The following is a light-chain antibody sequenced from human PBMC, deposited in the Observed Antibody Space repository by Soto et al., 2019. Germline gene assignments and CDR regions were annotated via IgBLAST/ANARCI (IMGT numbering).Light chain of an antibody. CDR1: QSINMW. Sequence: DIQMTQSPSTLSASVGDRVTITCRASQSINMWLAWYQQKPGKAPKLLIYKASSLESGVPSRLSGSGSGTDFTLTIRSLQPDDSATYYCQQYSSYQHTFGQGTKLAIK. CDR2: KAS. V-gene: IGKV1-5*03. J-gene: IGKJ2*01. CDR3: QQYSSYQHT.